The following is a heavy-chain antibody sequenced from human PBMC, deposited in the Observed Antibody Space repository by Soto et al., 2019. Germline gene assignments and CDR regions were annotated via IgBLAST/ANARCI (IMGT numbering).Heavy chain of an antibody. CDR3: AREGAAPYYYYGMDV. J-gene: IGHJ6*02. V-gene: IGHV4-31*03. CDR1: GGSISSGGYF. CDR2: IYYSGST. D-gene: IGHD6-6*01. Sequence: QVQLQESGPGLVKPSQTLSLTCTVSGGSISSGGYFWSWIRQHPGKGLEWIGFIYYSGSTYYNPALKRRVTISGDTSKNQFALKLSSVTAADTAVYYCAREGAAPYYYYGMDVWGQGTTVTVSS.